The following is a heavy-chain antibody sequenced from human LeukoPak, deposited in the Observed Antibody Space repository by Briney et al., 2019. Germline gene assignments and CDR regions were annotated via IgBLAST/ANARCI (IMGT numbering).Heavy chain of an antibody. CDR2: IIPIFGTA. CDR3: ASLAVVAATELGC. J-gene: IGHJ4*02. D-gene: IGHD2-15*01. V-gene: IGHV1-69*05. Sequence: SSVKVSCKASGGTFSSYAISWVRQAPGQGLEWMGGIIPIFGTANYAQKFQGRVTITTDESTSTAYMELSSLRSEDTAVYYCASLAVVAATELGCWGQGTLVTVSS. CDR1: GGTFSSYA.